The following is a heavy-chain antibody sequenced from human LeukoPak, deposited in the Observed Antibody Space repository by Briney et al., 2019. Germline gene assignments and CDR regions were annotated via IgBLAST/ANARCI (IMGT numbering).Heavy chain of an antibody. CDR2: IKEDGSEK. D-gene: IGHD3-10*01. J-gene: IGHJ6*02. CDR3: ARDRDGMDV. CDR1: GFTFSDNW. V-gene: IGHV3-7*05. Sequence: PGGSLRLSCAVSGFTFSDNWMSWVRQAPGKGLEWVANIKEDGSEKNYVDSVKGRFTISRDNAKNSLYLQMNSLRAEDTAVYYCARDRDGMDVWGQGTTVTVSS.